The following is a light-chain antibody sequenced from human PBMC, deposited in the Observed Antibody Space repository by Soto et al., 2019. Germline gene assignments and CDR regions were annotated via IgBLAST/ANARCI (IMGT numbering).Light chain of an antibody. CDR3: AAWDDTLHGWV. V-gene: IGLV1-44*01. CDR1: SSNIGSNT. J-gene: IGLJ3*02. CDR2: SNN. Sequence: QSVLTQPPSASGTPGQRVTISCSGSSSNIGSNTVTWYQKLPRTAPKLLIYSNNQRPSGIPDRFSGSKSGTSASLAISGLQSEDEADYYCAAWDDTLHGWVFGGGTKLTVL.